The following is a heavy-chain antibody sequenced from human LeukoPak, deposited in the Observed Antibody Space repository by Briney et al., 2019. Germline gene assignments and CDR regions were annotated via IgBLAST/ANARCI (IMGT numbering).Heavy chain of an antibody. CDR2: IGVSSGNT. CDR1: GFNFIDYS. CDR3: ARDHRYAFDN. V-gene: IGHV3-48*01. Sequence: GGSLRLSCAASGFNFIDYSMNWVRQAPGEGLEWISYIGVSSGNTKYADSVKGRFTISRDKARNSLYLQMNSLRVEDTAMYYCARDHRYAFDNWGHGTLVTVSS. J-gene: IGHJ4*01. D-gene: IGHD5-12*01.